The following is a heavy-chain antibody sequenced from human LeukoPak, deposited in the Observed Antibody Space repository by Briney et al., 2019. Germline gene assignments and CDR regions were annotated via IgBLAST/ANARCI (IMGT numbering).Heavy chain of an antibody. D-gene: IGHD2-2*01. CDR3: ARDRKLVVPAAQGP. V-gene: IGHV3-48*04. CDR1: ALTFSSYA. Sequence: GGSLRLSCAASALTFSSYAINWVRQAPGKGLEWLSYISSSSSTIYYADSVKGRFTISRDNAKNSLYLQMNSLRAEDTAVYYCARDRKLVVPAAQGPWGQGTLVTVSS. J-gene: IGHJ5*02. CDR2: ISSSSSTI.